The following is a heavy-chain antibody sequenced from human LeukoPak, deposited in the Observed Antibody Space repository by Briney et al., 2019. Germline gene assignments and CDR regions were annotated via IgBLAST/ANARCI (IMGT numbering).Heavy chain of an antibody. D-gene: IGHD3-3*01. CDR3: ARLGNFWSGYGYDY. V-gene: IGHV4-30-2*01. CDR1: GGSISSGGYY. Sequence: PSQTLSLTCTVSGGSISSGGYYWSWIRQPPGKGLEWIGYIYHSGSTYYNPSLKSRVTISEDRSKNQFSLKLSSVTAADTAVYYCARLGNFWSGYGYDYWGQGTLVTVSS. CDR2: IYHSGST. J-gene: IGHJ4*02.